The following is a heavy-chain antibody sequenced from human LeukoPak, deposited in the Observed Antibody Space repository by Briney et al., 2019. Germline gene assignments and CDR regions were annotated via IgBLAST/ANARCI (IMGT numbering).Heavy chain of an antibody. CDR1: GGSVSSGSYY. J-gene: IGHJ5*02. CDR3: ARGLREWFGELSWFDP. Sequence: SETLSLTCTVSGGSVSSGSYYWSWIRQPPGKGLEWIGYIYYSGSTNYNPSLKSQVTISVDTSKNQFSLKLSSVTAADTVVYYCARGLREWFGELSWFDPWGQGTLVTASS. CDR2: IYYSGST. V-gene: IGHV4-61*01. D-gene: IGHD3-10*01.